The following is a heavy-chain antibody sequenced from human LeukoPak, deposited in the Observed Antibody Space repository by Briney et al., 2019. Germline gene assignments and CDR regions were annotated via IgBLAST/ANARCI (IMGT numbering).Heavy chain of an antibody. Sequence: GESLKISCKASGYNFANYWIAWVRLMPGKGLEWMGTIYPGDSDTRYRPSFQGQVTISADKSITTAYLQWSTLKASDTAMYYCTLRGDSNYYDYRGQGTLVTVSS. CDR1: GYNFANYW. V-gene: IGHV5-51*01. D-gene: IGHD3-10*01. J-gene: IGHJ4*02. CDR2: IYPGDSDT. CDR3: TLRGDSNYYDY.